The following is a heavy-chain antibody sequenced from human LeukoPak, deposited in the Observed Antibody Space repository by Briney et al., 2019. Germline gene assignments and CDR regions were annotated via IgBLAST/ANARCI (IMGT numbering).Heavy chain of an antibody. Sequence: SETLSLTCTVSGGSISSGAYYWSWIRQHPGKGLEWIGYIYYSGSTYYNPSLKSRVTISVDTSKNQFSLKLSSVTAADTAVYYCARDTVSYGMDVWGQGTTVTVSS. CDR1: GGSISSGAYY. CDR2: IYYSGST. CDR3: ARDTVSYGMDV. V-gene: IGHV4-31*03. D-gene: IGHD4-17*01. J-gene: IGHJ6*02.